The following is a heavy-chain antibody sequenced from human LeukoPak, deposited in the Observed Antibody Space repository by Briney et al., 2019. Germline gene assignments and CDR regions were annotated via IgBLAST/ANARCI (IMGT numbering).Heavy chain of an antibody. J-gene: IGHJ4*02. Sequence: ASVKVSCKASGYTFTSYDINWVRQATGQGLEWMGWMNPNSGNTGYAQEFQGRVTITRDTSASTAYMELSSLRSEDMAVYYCARDRTGVPFDYWGQGTLVTVSS. D-gene: IGHD1-1*01. CDR1: GYTFTSYD. CDR2: MNPNSGNT. CDR3: ARDRTGVPFDY. V-gene: IGHV1-8*03.